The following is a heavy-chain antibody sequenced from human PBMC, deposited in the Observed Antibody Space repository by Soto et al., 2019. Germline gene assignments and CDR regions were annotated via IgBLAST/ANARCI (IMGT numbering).Heavy chain of an antibody. V-gene: IGHV4-30-4*01. D-gene: IGHD2-15*01. Sequence: QVQLQESGPGLVKPSQTLSLTCTVSGGSISSGDYYWSWIRQPPGKGLEWIGYIYYSGSTYYNPSLKSRVTISVDTSKNQFSLKLSSVTAADTAVYYCARQGYCSGGSCSNWFDPWGQGTLVTVSS. J-gene: IGHJ5*02. CDR1: GGSISSGDYY. CDR3: ARQGYCSGGSCSNWFDP. CDR2: IYYSGST.